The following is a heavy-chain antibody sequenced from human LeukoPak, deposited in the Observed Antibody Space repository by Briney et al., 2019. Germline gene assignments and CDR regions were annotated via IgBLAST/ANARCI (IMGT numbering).Heavy chain of an antibody. Sequence: GGSLRLSCAASGFTFSSYAMSWVRQAPGKGLEWVSAISGSGGSTYYADSVKGRFTISRDNSKNTLYLQMNSLRAEDTALYYCARDRAYSSFDYWGQGTLVTVSS. V-gene: IGHV3-23*01. J-gene: IGHJ4*02. D-gene: IGHD1-26*01. CDR2: ISGSGGST. CDR3: ARDRAYSSFDY. CDR1: GFTFSSYA.